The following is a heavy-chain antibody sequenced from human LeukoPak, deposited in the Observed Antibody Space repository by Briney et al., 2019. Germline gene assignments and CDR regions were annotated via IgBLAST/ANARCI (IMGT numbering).Heavy chain of an antibody. CDR3: ARGGNSWYADY. J-gene: IGHJ4*02. CDR1: GGSFSSYY. D-gene: IGHD6-13*01. Sequence: SETLSLTCAVYGGSFSSYYWSWIRQPPEKGLEWIGYIHYSGSTSYNPSLKSRVTMSIDTSKNQFSLKAGSVTAADTAVYYCARGGNSWYADYWGQGNLVTVSS. V-gene: IGHV4-59*01. CDR2: IHYSGST.